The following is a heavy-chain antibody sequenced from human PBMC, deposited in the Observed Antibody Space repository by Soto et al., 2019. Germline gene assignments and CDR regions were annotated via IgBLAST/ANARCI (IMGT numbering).Heavy chain of an antibody. V-gene: IGHV3-30-3*01. CDR3: AREGLSGWYVCAFDI. J-gene: IGHJ3*02. CDR2: ISYDGSNK. D-gene: IGHD6-19*01. CDR1: GFTFSSYA. Sequence: QVQLVESGGGVVQPGRSLRLSCAASGFTFSSYAMHWVRQAPGKGLEWVAVISYDGSNKYYADSVKGRFTISRDNSKNTLYLQMNSLRAEDTAVYYCAREGLSGWYVCAFDIWGQGTMVTVSS.